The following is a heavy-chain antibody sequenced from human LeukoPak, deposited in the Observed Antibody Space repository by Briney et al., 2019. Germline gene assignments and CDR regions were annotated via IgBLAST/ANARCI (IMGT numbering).Heavy chain of an antibody. D-gene: IGHD5-18*01. CDR2: IIPIFGTA. CDR3: ARRREYGGIQIWGVDYYFDY. Sequence: GASVKVSFKASGGTFSSYAISWVRQAPGQGLEWMGGIIPIFGTANYAQKFQGRVTITADKSTSTAYMELSSLRSEDRAVYYCARRREYGGIQIWGVDYYFDYWGQGTLVTVSS. V-gene: IGHV1-69*06. J-gene: IGHJ4*02. CDR1: GGTFSSYA.